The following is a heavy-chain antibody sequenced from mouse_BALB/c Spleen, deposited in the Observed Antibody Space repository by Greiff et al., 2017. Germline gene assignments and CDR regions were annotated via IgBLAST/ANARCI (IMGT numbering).Heavy chain of an antibody. CDR2: INPGSSTI. Sequence: EVKLLESGGGLVQPGGSLNLSCAASGFDFSRYWMSWARQAPGKGQEWIGEINPGSSTINYTPSLKDKFIISRDNAKNTLYLQMSKVRSEDTALYYCARLGNWDYAMDYWGQGTSVTVSS. D-gene: IGHD4-1*01. CDR3: ARLGNWDYAMDY. V-gene: IGHV4-2*02. CDR1: GFDFSRYW. J-gene: IGHJ4*01.